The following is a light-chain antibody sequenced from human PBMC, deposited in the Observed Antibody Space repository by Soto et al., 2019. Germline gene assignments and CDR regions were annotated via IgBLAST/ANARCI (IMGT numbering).Light chain of an antibody. J-gene: IGLJ2*01. V-gene: IGLV2-8*01. CDR1: DNDIGGYNY. CDR3: SSYAGGNNVV. Sequence: QSALTQPPSASGSPGQSVTISCSGTDNDIGGYNYVSWYQQHSGKAPKLMIYEVNRRPSGVPDRFSGSKSGNTASLTVSGLQAEDEADYYCSSYAGGNNVVFGGGTKLTVL. CDR2: EVN.